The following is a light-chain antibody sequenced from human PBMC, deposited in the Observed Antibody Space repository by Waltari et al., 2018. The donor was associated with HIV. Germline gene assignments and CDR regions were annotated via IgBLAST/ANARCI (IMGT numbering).Light chain of an antibody. J-gene: IGLJ1*01. Sequence: QPALTQPPSASGSPGQSVTISCTGTSRDIGTYTYVSRYQQHPGRAPNLLIYEVNKRPSGVPDRFSGSKAANTASLTVSGLQVADEADDYCSSYAGNNNYVFGTGTRVTVL. V-gene: IGLV2-8*01. CDR3: SSYAGNNNYV. CDR2: EVN. CDR1: SRDIGTYTY.